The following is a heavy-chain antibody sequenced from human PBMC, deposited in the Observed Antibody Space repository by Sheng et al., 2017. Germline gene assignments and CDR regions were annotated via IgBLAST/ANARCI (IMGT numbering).Heavy chain of an antibody. CDR1: GGTFSSYA. D-gene: IGHD6-6*01. CDR3: ARGSHSSSSAVYYYYYMDV. V-gene: IGHV1-69*13. CDR2: IIPIFGTA. Sequence: QVQLVQSGAEVKKPGSSVKVSCKASGGTFSSYAISWVRQAPGQGLEWMGGIIPIFGTANYAQKFQGRVTITADESTSTAYMELSSLRSEDTAVYYCARGSHSSSSAVYYYYYMDVWGQGTTVTVSS. J-gene: IGHJ6*03.